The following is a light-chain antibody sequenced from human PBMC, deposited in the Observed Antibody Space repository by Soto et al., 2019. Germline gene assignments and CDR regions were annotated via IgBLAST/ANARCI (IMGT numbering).Light chain of an antibody. J-gene: IGLJ3*02. CDR1: SSDIGGYNF. CDR2: DVS. Sequence: QSVLTQPASVSGSPGQSITISCTGTSSDIGGYNFVSWYQQHPGKAPKVMIYDVSKRPSGISNRFSGSKSGNTASLTISGLQVEDVADYYCSSSTSGSPRVVFGGGTKLTVL. CDR3: SSSTSGSPRVV. V-gene: IGLV2-14*03.